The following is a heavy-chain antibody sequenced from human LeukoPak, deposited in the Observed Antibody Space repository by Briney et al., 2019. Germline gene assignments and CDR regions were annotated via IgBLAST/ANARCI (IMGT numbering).Heavy chain of an antibody. D-gene: IGHD4-11*01. V-gene: IGHV4-39*07. CDR3: ARYSNYVPFDY. Sequence: SETLSLTCTVSGGSISSSSYYWGWIRQPPGKGLEWIGSIYYSGSTYYNPSLKSRVTISVDTSKNQFSLKLSSVTAADTAVYYCARYSNYVPFDYWGQGTLVTVSS. CDR2: IYYSGST. J-gene: IGHJ4*02. CDR1: GGSISSSSYY.